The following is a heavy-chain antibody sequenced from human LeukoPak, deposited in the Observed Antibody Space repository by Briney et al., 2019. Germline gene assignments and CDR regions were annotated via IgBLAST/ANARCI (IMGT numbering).Heavy chain of an antibody. CDR1: GYTFTSYD. D-gene: IGHD1-26*01. CDR2: INPNSGNT. J-gene: IGHJ4*02. CDR3: ARGEWYSGSYYDY. V-gene: IGHV1-8*01. Sequence: ASVKVSCKASGYTFTSYDINWVRQATGQGLEWMGWINPNSGNTGYAQKFQGRVTMTRNTSISTAYMELSSLRSEDTAVYYCARGEWYSGSYYDYWGQGTLVTVSS.